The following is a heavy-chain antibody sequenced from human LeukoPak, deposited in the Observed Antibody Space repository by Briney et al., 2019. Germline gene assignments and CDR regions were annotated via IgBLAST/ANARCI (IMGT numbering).Heavy chain of an antibody. Sequence: SGTLSLTCAVSGDSITSSHWWSWVRQPPGKGLEWIGVIYLSGDTDYNPSLKSRVTISIDKSKNQFSLKLTSVTAADTAVYYCAKDPHTGIAPGYWGQGTLVTVSS. CDR3: AKDPHTGIAPGY. D-gene: IGHD5-18*01. J-gene: IGHJ4*02. CDR1: GDSITSSHW. CDR2: IYLSGDT. V-gene: IGHV4-4*02.